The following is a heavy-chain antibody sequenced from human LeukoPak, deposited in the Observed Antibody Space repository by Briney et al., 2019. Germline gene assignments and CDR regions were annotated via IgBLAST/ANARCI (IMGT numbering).Heavy chain of an antibody. CDR3: ARGRGSPFGYYYYGMDV. CDR2: INHSGST. V-gene: IGHV4-34*01. CDR1: GGSFSGYY. D-gene: IGHD3-3*01. Sequence: SETLSLTCAVYGGSFSGYYWSWIRQPPGKGLEWIGEINHSGSTNYNPSLKSRVTISVDTSKNQFSLKLSSVTAADTAMYYCARGRGSPFGYYYYGMDVWGQGTTVTVSS. J-gene: IGHJ6*02.